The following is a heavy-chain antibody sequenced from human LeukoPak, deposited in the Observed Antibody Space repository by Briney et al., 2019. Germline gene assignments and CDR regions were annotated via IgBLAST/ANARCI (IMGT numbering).Heavy chain of an antibody. CDR3: ARTYYDISRAFDI. CDR1: GGSISSYY. Sequence: PSETLSLTCTVSGGSISSYYWSWIRQPPGKGLEWIGYIYYSGSTNYNPSLKSRVTISVDTSKNQFSLKLSSVTAADTAVYYCARTYYDISRAFDIWGQGTMVTVSS. D-gene: IGHD3-9*01. V-gene: IGHV4-59*01. J-gene: IGHJ3*02. CDR2: IYYSGST.